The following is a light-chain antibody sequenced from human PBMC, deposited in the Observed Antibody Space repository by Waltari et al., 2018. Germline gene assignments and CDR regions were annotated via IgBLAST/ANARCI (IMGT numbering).Light chain of an antibody. CDR2: RNN. Sequence: QSVLTQPPSASGTPGQRVTISCSGSSSNIGSNTVNWYQQLPGTAPKLPIFRNNQRPSGVPDRFSGFKSGTAASLAISGLQSEDEADYYCAAWDDSLNGWVFGGGTKLTVL. CDR1: SSNIGSNT. CDR3: AAWDDSLNGWV. J-gene: IGLJ3*02. V-gene: IGLV1-44*01.